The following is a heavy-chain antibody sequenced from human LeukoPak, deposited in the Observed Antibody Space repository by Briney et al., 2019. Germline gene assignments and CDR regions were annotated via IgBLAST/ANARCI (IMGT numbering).Heavy chain of an antibody. V-gene: IGHV1-46*01. D-gene: IGHD6-13*01. Sequence: GASVKVSCKASGYTFTSYYMHWVRQAPGQGLEWMGIINPSGGSTSYAQKFQGRVTMTRDMSTSTVYMELSSLRSEDTAVYYCARDALPRVYSSSWYDYWGQGTLVTVPS. CDR2: INPSGGST. CDR3: ARDALPRVYSSSWYDY. J-gene: IGHJ4*02. CDR1: GYTFTSYY.